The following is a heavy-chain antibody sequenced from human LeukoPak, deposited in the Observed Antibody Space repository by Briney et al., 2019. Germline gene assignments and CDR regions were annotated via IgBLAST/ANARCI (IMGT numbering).Heavy chain of an antibody. Sequence: SETLSLTCTVSGGSISSSSYYWGWIRQPPGKGLEWIGSIYYSGSTYYNPSLKSRVTISVDTSKNQFSLKLSSVTAADTAVYYCARVQRRDHAFDIWGQGTMVTVSS. CDR2: IYYSGST. CDR3: ARVQRRDHAFDI. V-gene: IGHV4-39*07. CDR1: GGSISSSSYY. J-gene: IGHJ3*02.